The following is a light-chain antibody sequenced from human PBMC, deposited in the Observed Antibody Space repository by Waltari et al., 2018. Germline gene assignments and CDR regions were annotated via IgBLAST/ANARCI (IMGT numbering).Light chain of an antibody. CDR3: QQSYSTPYT. V-gene: IGKV1-39*01. J-gene: IGKJ2*01. CDR2: VAS. Sequence: DIQLTQYPSSLSSSLGARVSITCRASQSISNYVNWYQQKPGKAPKLLIYVASSLQSGVPSSFSGRGSGTDCTLTINSLQPEDFATYYCQQSYSTPYTFGQGTKLEI. CDR1: QSISNY.